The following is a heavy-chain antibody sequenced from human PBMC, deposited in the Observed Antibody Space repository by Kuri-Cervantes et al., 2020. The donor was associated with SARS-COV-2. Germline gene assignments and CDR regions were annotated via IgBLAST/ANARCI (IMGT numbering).Heavy chain of an antibody. CDR3: ASPYCGGDCSFRDAFDI. J-gene: IGHJ3*02. V-gene: IGHV4-61*01. Sequence: SETLSLTCSVSGGSVNIGTYYWSWIRQPPGRGLEWIGYISYNGATDYNPSLESRVTISSDTSKNQFSLRLSSVTAADTAMYYCASPYCGGDCSFRDAFDIWGQGTMVTVSS. CDR1: GGSVNIGTYY. CDR2: ISYNGAT. D-gene: IGHD2-21*02.